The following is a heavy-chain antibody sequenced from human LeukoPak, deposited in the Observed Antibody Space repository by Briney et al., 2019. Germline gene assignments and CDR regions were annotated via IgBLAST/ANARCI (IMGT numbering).Heavy chain of an antibody. CDR3: ARVKDSTNANWFDP. V-gene: IGHV1-2*06. D-gene: IGHD2-2*01. J-gene: IGHJ5*02. CDR1: GYTFTGYY. CDR2: INPNSGGT. Sequence: ASVKVSCKASGYTFTGYYMHWVRQAPGQGLEWMGRINPNSGGTNYAQKFQGRVTMTRDTSINTAYMDLSSLRSDDTAVYYCARVKDSTNANWFDPWGQGTLVTVSS.